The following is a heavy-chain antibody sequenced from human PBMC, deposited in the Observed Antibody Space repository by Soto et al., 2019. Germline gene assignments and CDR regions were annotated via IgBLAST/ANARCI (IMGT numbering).Heavy chain of an antibody. V-gene: IGHV1-69*02. J-gene: IGHJ6*03. Sequence: GASVKVSCKASGGTFSSYTISWVRQAPGQGLEWMGRITPILGIANYAQKFQGRVTITADKSTSTAYMELSSLRSEDTAVYYCARAAYSTSDGSGSYWPPHYYYYMDVWGKGTTVTVSS. D-gene: IGHD3-10*01. CDR1: GGTFSSYT. CDR3: ARAAYSTSDGSGSYWPPHYYYYMDV. CDR2: ITPILGIA.